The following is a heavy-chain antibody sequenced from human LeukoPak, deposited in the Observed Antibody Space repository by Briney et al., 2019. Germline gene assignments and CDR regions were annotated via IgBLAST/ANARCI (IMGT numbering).Heavy chain of an antibody. J-gene: IGHJ3*02. CDR1: GYTFNHYV. CDR2: INAFNGNT. CDR3: ARVKEGYSSGWGPGGDAFDI. V-gene: IGHV1-3*01. Sequence: SVHVSCMASGYTFNHYVMHWLRQAAAQRLAWMGWINAFNGNTKFSQKFQGRVTITRDTSASTDYMTLSSLRSEDTAVYYCARVKEGYSSGWGPGGDAFDIWGQGTMVTGSS. D-gene: IGHD6-19*01.